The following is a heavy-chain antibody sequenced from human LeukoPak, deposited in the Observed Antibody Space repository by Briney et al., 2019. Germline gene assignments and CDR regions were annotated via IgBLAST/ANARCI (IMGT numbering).Heavy chain of an antibody. CDR3: ARADYYDSSGYYSLFDY. J-gene: IGHJ4*02. V-gene: IGHV3-7*01. CDR2: IKQDGSEK. Sequence: GGSLRLSCAASGFIFSSYWMSWVRQAPGKGLEWVANIKQDGSEKYYVDSVKGRFTISRDNAKNSLYLQMNSLRAEDTAVYYCARADYYDSSGYYSLFDYWGQGTLVTVSS. D-gene: IGHD3-22*01. CDR1: GFIFSSYW.